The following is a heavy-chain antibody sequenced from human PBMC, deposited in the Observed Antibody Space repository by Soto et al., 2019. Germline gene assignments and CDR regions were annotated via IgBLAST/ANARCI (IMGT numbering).Heavy chain of an antibody. CDR2: ILNSGSP. CDR1: GASIYNGGYF. J-gene: IGHJ4*02. Sequence: QVHLQESGPGLVRPSQTLSLTCSVSGASIYNGGYFWSWIRQSPGRGLEWIGHILNSGSPYNNPSLKSRVTISADTSMNQFSLALTSVTAADTAMYYCARGPTAEQVDSWGQGILVTVSS. V-gene: IGHV4-30-4*01. D-gene: IGHD1-1*01. CDR3: ARGPTAEQVDS.